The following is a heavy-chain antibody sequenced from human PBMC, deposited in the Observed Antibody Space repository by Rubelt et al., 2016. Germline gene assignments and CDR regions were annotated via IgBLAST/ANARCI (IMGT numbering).Heavy chain of an antibody. V-gene: IGHV2-26*01. J-gene: IGHJ6*02. D-gene: IGHD2-15*01. CDR1: GGSISSYYW. Sequence: QESGPGLVKPSETLSLTCTVSGGSISSYYWSWIRQPPGKALEWLAHIFSNDEKSYSTSLKSRLTISKDTSKSQVVLTMTNMDPVDTATYYRARIRLQVVERIYYYYGMDVWGQGTTVTVSS. CDR3: ARIRLQVVERIYYYYGMDV. CDR2: IFSNDEK.